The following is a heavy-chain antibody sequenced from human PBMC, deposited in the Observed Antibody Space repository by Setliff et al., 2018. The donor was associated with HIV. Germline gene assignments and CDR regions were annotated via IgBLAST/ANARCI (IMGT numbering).Heavy chain of an antibody. CDR2: IKQDGSEK. Sequence: GGSLRLSCAASGFTFSSYWMSWVRQAPGKGLEWVANIKQDGSEKYYVDSVKGRFTISRDNAKNSQYLQMNSLRAEDTAVYYCARVSHSRRIDYWGQGTLVTVSS. V-gene: IGHV3-7*01. CDR3: ARVSHSRRIDY. J-gene: IGHJ4*02. D-gene: IGHD6-13*01. CDR1: GFTFSSYW.